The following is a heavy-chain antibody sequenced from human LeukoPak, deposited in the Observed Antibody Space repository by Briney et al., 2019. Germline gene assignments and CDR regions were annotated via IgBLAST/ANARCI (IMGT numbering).Heavy chain of an antibody. CDR1: GFTFSTYA. Sequence: GGSLRLSCAASGFTFSTYAMSWARQAPGKGLEWVSSISSSSTYIYYADSVKGRFIISRDNAKSSLYLQMNSLRAEDTAVYYCATHPPTVTTYWGQGTLVTVSS. CDR2: ISSSSTYI. J-gene: IGHJ4*02. D-gene: IGHD4-17*01. CDR3: ATHPPTVTTY. V-gene: IGHV3-21*01.